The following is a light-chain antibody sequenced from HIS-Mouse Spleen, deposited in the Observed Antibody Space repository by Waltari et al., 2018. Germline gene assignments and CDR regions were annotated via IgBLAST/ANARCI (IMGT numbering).Light chain of an antibody. J-gene: IGLJ2*01. CDR2: KDS. CDR3: QSADSSGTFVV. V-gene: IGLV3-25*03. CDR1: ALPNQY. Sequence: SYELTQPPSVSVSPGQTARNTCSGDALPNQYASWYQQKPGQAPVLVIYKDSERPSGIPERFSGSSSGTTVTLTISGVQAEDEADYYCQSADSSGTFVVFGGGTKLTVL.